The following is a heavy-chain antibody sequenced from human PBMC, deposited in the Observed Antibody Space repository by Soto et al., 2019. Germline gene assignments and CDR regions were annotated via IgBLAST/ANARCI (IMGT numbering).Heavy chain of an antibody. CDR3: ARAPYYDSSGYYYNDAFDI. D-gene: IGHD3-22*01. Sequence: SETLSLTCTVSGGSISSGDYYWSWIRQPPGKGLEWIGYIYYSGSTYYNPSLKSRVTISVDTSKNQFSLKLSSVTAADTAVYYCARAPYYDSSGYYYNDAFDIWGRGTMVTVSS. V-gene: IGHV4-30-4*01. J-gene: IGHJ3*02. CDR2: IYYSGST. CDR1: GGSISSGDYY.